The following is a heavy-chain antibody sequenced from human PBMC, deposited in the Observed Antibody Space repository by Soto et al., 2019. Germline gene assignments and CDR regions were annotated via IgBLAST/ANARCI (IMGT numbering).Heavy chain of an antibody. CDR2: IYSGGST. CDR1: GFTVSSNY. CDR3: ARVAYGSGSYYNLFDY. J-gene: IGHJ4*02. V-gene: IGHV3-53*01. D-gene: IGHD3-10*01. Sequence: GGSLRLSCSASGFTVSSNYMSWVRQAPGKGLEWVSVIYSGGSTYYADSVKGRFTISRDNSENTLYLQMNSLRAEDTAVYYCARVAYGSGSYYNLFDYWGQGTLVTVSS.